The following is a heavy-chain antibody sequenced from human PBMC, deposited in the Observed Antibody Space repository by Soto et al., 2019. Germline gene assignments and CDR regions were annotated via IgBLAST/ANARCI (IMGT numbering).Heavy chain of an antibody. CDR1: GYTFTSYD. CDR2: MNPNSGNT. V-gene: IGHV1-8*01. D-gene: IGHD3-10*01. Sequence: ASVKVSCKASGYTFTSYDINWVRQATGQGLEWMGWMNPNSGNTGYAQKFQGRVTITADESTSTAYMELSSLRSEDTAVYYCARDGPAYGSGRGYYYGMDVWGQGTTVTVSS. J-gene: IGHJ6*02. CDR3: ARDGPAYGSGRGYYYGMDV.